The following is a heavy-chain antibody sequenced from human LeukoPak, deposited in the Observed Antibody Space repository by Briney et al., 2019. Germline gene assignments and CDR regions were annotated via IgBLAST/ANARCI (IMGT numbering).Heavy chain of an antibody. CDR2: IYYSVRT. J-gene: IGHJ6*03. Sequence: PSETLSLTCTVSGYSISSGYYWGWIRQPPGKGLEWIGYIYYSVRTNYNPSLKSRVTISVDMPNNQFSLKMSSVTAADTAVYYCARTGDGYNYYNYYYMDVWGKGTTVTISS. CDR1: GYSISSGYY. D-gene: IGHD5-24*01. V-gene: IGHV4-38-2*02. CDR3: ARTGDGYNYYNYYYMDV.